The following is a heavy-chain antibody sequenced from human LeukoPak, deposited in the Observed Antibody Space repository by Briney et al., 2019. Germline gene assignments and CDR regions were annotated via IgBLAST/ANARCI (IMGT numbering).Heavy chain of an antibody. CDR2: INHSGST. D-gene: IGHD6-13*01. CDR3: ARQGRDSSSSSFDY. V-gene: IGHV4-34*01. J-gene: IGHJ4*02. Sequence: SETLSLTCAVYGGSFSGYYWSWIRQPPGKGLEWIGEINHSGSTNYNPSLKSRVTISVDTSKNQFSLKLSSVTAADTAVYYCARQGRDSSSSSFDYWGQGTLVTVSS. CDR1: GGSFSGYY.